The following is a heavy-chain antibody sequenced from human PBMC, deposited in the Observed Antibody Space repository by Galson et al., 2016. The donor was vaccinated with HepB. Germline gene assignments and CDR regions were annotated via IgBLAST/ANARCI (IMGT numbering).Heavy chain of an antibody. D-gene: IGHD3-16*01. Sequence: SLRLSCAASGFTLAGNGMTWARQAPGKGLEWVSYISSSSSTIYYADSVKGRFTISRDNAKNSLYLQMNSLRDEDTAVYYCARDGGIPGAAFDIWGQGTMVTVSS. CDR3: ARDGGIPGAAFDI. CDR2: ISSSSSTI. V-gene: IGHV3-48*02. J-gene: IGHJ3*02. CDR1: GFTLAGNG.